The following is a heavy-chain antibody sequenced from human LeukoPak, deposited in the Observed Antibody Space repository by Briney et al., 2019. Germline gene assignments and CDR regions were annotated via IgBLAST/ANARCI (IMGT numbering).Heavy chain of an antibody. CDR2: IYYSGST. D-gene: IGHD2-2*01. V-gene: IGHV4-31*03. Sequence: SQTLSLTCTVSGDSISSGGYSWSWIRQHPGKGLEWIGYIYYSGSTYYNPSLKNRITLSVYTSKNQFSLNLSSVTAADTAVYYSARYCSSTFCRWFDPWGQGALVTVSS. CDR3: ARYCSSTFCRWFDP. CDR1: GDSISSGGYS. J-gene: IGHJ5*02.